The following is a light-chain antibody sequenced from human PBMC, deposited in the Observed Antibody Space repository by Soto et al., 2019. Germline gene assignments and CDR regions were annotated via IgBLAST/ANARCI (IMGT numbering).Light chain of an antibody. V-gene: IGLV1-47*01. CDR2: RNN. CDR1: SSNIGTKY. J-gene: IGLJ3*02. Sequence: QSVLTQPPSASGTPGQRVTISCSGSSSNIGTKYVFWYQHLPGPAPKLLIYRNNQRPSGAPDRCSGSDSGTSASLAISGLRSEDEADYYCAVWDDSLSNWVFGGGTKLTVL. CDR3: AVWDDSLSNWV.